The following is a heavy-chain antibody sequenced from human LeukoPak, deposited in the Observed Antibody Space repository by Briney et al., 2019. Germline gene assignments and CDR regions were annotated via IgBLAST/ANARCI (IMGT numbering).Heavy chain of an antibody. Sequence: GGSLRLSCAASGFTFSSYAMHWVRQAPGKGLEYVSAISSNGGSTYYANSVKGRFTISRDNSKNTLYLQMNSLRAEDTAVYYCARAYGEDVWGQGTTVTVSS. CDR1: GFTFSSYA. CDR3: ARAYGEDV. CDR2: ISSNGGST. J-gene: IGHJ6*02. D-gene: IGHD3-10*01. V-gene: IGHV3-64*01.